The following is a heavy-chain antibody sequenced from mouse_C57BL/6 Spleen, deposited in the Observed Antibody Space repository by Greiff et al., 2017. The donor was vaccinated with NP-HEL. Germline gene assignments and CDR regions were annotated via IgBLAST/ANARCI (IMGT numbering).Heavy chain of an antibody. J-gene: IGHJ3*01. CDR3: ARSSPYSNHPWFAY. CDR1: GYTFTSYW. CDR2: IDPSDSET. D-gene: IGHD2-5*01. V-gene: IGHV1-52*01. Sequence: QVQLQQPGAELVRPGSSVKLSCKASGYTFTSYWMHWVKQRPIQGLEWIGNIDPSDSETHYNQKFKDKATLTVDKSSSTAYMQLSSLTSEDSAVYYCARSSPYSNHPWFAYWGQGTLVTVSA.